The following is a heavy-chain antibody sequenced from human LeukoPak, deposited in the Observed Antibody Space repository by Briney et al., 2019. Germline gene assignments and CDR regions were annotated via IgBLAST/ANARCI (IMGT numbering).Heavy chain of an antibody. CDR3: ARDWGGGIAAAGYFQH. CDR1: GYTFTSYG. D-gene: IGHD6-13*01. V-gene: IGHV1-18*01. Sequence: ASVKVSCKASGYTFTSYGISWVRQAPGQGLEWMGWISAYNGNTNYAQKLQGRVTMTTDTSTSTAYMGLRSLRSDDTAVYYCARDWGGGIAAAGYFQHWGQGTLVTVSS. J-gene: IGHJ1*01. CDR2: ISAYNGNT.